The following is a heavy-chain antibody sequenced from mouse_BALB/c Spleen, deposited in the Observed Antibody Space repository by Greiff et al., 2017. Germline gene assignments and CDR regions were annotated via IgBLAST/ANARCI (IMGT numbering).Heavy chain of an antibody. CDR2: ISSGGSYT. CDR3: TSREYFDY. J-gene: IGHJ2*01. Sequence: DVMLVESGGGLVKPGGSLKLSCAASGFTFSSYTMSWVRQTPEKRLEWVATISSGGSYTYYPDSVKGRFTISRDNAKNTLYLQMSSLKSEDTAMYYCTSREYFDYWGQGTTLTVSS. CDR1: GFTFSSYT. V-gene: IGHV5-6-4*01.